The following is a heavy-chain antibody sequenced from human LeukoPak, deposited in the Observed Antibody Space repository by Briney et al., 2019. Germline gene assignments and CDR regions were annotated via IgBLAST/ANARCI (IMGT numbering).Heavy chain of an antibody. J-gene: IGHJ4*02. CDR3: SRHRAGWDSPDPFFDY. D-gene: IGHD1-26*01. Sequence: SETLSLTCAVSGYSISSGYYWGWIRQPPGKGLEWIGSIYHSGSTYYNPSLKSRVTISVDTSKNQFSLKLSSVTAAATAGDYCSRHRAGWDSPDPFFDYWGQGTLVTVSS. CDR2: IYHSGST. CDR1: GYSISSGYY. V-gene: IGHV4-38-2*01.